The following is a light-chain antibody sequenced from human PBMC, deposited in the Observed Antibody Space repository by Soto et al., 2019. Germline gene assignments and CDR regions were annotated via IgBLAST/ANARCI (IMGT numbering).Light chain of an antibody. V-gene: IGLV2-18*02. J-gene: IGLJ1*01. Sequence: QSVLTQPPSVSGSPGQSVTISCTGTSSDVGSYNRVSWYQQPPGTAPKLMIYEVSNRPSGVPDRFSGSKSGNTASLTISGLQAEDEADYYCTSYTSTSTYVFATGTKVTV. CDR3: TSYTSTSTYV. CDR1: SSDVGSYNR. CDR2: EVS.